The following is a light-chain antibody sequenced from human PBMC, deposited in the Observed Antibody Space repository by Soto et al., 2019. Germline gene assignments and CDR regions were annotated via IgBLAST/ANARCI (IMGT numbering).Light chain of an antibody. CDR1: QSVSTY. V-gene: IGKV3D-15*01. Sequence: EIVMTQSPAILSVSPGERATLSCRASQSVSTYLAWYQQKPGQAPRLLIYDASNRVTGIPARFRGSGSGTEFTLTISSLQPEDVASYYCHTVGPGTRREIK. CDR2: DAS. J-gene: IGKJ5*01. CDR3: HT.